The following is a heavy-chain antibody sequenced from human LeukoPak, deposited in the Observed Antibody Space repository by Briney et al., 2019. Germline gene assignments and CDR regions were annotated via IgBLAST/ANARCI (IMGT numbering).Heavy chain of an antibody. Sequence: GGSLRLSCAASGFTFSSYGMHWVRQAPGKGVEWVALIWYDGNNKYYADSVKGRFTISRDNSRNTLYLQMNSLRAEDTAVYYCARDLYYYDSSGLEFGYWGQGPLVTVSS. J-gene: IGHJ4*02. CDR1: GFTFSSYG. CDR3: ARDLYYYDSSGLEFGY. CDR2: IWYDGNNK. V-gene: IGHV3-33*01. D-gene: IGHD3-22*01.